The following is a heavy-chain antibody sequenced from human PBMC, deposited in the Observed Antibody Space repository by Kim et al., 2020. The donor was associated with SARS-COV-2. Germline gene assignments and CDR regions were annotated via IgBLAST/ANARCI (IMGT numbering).Heavy chain of an antibody. CDR3: VRGYTSSWLEWFDP. CDR1: GGSIRSSSYY. Sequence: SETLSLTCSVSGGSIRSSSYYWGWIRQPPGKGLEWIGSIYYSGSTYYNPSLNSRVTISVDTSKSQFSLKLSSVTAADTAVYYCVRGYTSSWLEWFDPWGQGTLVIVSS. V-gene: IGHV4-39*01. J-gene: IGHJ5*02. CDR2: IYYSGST. D-gene: IGHD6-13*01.